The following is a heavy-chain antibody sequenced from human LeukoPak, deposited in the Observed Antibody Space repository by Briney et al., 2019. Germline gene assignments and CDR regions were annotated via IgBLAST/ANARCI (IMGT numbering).Heavy chain of an antibody. CDR2: IYSDNT. J-gene: IGHJ6*03. V-gene: IGHV3-53*01. CDR1: GFTVSSNS. Sequence: PGGSLRLSCTVSGFTVSSNSMSWVRQATGKGLEWVSFIYSDNTHYSDSVKGRFTISRDNAKNSLYLQMNSLRAEDTAVYYCARSPAGANYYLDVWGKGTTVTISS. CDR3: ARSPAGANYYLDV. D-gene: IGHD1-14*01.